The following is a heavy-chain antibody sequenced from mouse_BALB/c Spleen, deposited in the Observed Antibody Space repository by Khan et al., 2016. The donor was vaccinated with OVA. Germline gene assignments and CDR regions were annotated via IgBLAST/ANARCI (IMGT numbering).Heavy chain of an antibody. J-gene: IGHJ4*01. CDR1: GFSLTNYG. V-gene: IGHV2-6-1*01. Sequence: QVQLKESGPGLVAPSQSLSITCTISGFSLTNYGVHWVRQPPGKGLEWLVVIWSDGSTTYNSDLKSRLTISKDNSKCQVFLKMNSLQTDDTAMSFRAKQARYPYKFMDDWGQGTSVTVSS. CDR3: AKQARYPYKFMDD. CDR2: IWSDGST.